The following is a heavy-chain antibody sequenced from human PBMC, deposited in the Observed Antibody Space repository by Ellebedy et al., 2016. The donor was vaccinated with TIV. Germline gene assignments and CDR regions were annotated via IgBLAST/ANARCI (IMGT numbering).Heavy chain of an antibody. J-gene: IGHJ3*02. V-gene: IGHV3-11*06. D-gene: IGHD1-26*01. CDR3: ATDGSYGDHLSPTHAFVM. Sequence: GRFTISRDNAKNSLYLQMNSLRAEDTSVYYCATDGSYGDHLSPTHAFVMWGQGTMVTVSA.